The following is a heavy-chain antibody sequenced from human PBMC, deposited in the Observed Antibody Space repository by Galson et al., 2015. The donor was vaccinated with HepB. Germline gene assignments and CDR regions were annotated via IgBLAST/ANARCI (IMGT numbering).Heavy chain of an antibody. V-gene: IGHV3-23*01. D-gene: IGHD3-10*01. CDR2: ISGTDGST. CDR1: GFTFSRYV. J-gene: IGHJ4*02. Sequence: SLRLSCAASGFTFSRYVMSWVRQAPGKGLEWVSSISGTDGSTYFADSVKGRFTISRDNSKNTLSLQMNSLRVEDTATYYCAKDPHLVWFGVLNFDYWGQGTLVTVSS. CDR3: AKDPHLVWFGVLNFDY.